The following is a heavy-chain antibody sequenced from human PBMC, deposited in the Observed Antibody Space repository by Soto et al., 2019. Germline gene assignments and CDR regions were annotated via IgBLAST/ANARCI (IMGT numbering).Heavy chain of an antibody. CDR1: GGSISSSSYY. CDR3: ALYLQGTMVRGVITFDY. Sequence: PSETLSLTCTVSGGSISSSSYYWGWIRQPPGKGLEWIGSIYYSGSTFYNPSLKSRVTISVDTSKNLFSLKLSSVTAADTAVYYCALYLQGTMVRGVITFDYWGQGTLVTVSS. J-gene: IGHJ4*02. D-gene: IGHD3-10*01. V-gene: IGHV4-39*01. CDR2: IYYSGST.